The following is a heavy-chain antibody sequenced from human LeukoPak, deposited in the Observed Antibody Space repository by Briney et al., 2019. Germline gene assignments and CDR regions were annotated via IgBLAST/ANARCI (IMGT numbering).Heavy chain of an antibody. CDR2: ISYDGSNK. V-gene: IGHV3-30*18. D-gene: IGHD6-19*01. Sequence: GGSLRLSCAASGFTFSSYGMHWVRQAPGKGLEWVAVISYDGSNKYYADSVKGRFTISRDNSKNTLYLQMNSLRAEDTAVYYCAKAPIAVAGTRGYFDYWGQGTLVTVSS. CDR1: GFTFSSYG. CDR3: AKAPIAVAGTRGYFDY. J-gene: IGHJ4*02.